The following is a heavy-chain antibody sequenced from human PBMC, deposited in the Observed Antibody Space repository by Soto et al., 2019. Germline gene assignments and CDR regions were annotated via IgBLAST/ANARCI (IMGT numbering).Heavy chain of an antibody. CDR3: AREKQLARSEY. Sequence: GASVKVSCKASGGTFSSYAISWVRQAPGQGLEWMGGIIPIFGTANYAQKFQGRVTITADESTSTAYMELSSLRSEDTAVYYCAREKQLARSEYWGEGTMVNVSA. D-gene: IGHD6-13*01. CDR1: GGTFSSYA. J-gene: IGHJ1*01. CDR2: IIPIFGTA. V-gene: IGHV1-69*13.